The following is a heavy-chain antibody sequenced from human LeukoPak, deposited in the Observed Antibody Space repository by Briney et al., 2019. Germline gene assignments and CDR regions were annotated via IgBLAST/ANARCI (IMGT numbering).Heavy chain of an antibody. CDR3: AKGLSYRELYYFDY. CDR1: GFTFSSYG. V-gene: IGHV3-30*02. CDR2: IRYDGSNK. D-gene: IGHD1-26*01. J-gene: IGHJ4*02. Sequence: GGSLRLSCAASGFTFSSYGMHWVRRAPGKGLEWVAFIRYDGSNKYYADSVKGRFTISRDNSKNTLYLQMNSLRAEDTAVYYCAKGLSYRELYYFDYWGQGTLVTVSS.